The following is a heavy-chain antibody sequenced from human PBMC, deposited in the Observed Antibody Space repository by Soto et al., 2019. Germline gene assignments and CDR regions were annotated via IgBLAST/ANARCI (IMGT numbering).Heavy chain of an antibody. CDR2: IYSGGST. Sequence: GGSLRLSCAASGFTVSSNYMSWVRQAPGKGLEWVSVIYSGGSTYYADSVKGRFTISRDNSKNTLYLQMNSLRAEDTAVYYCARGRSITIFGVVRADYYGMDVWGQGTXVTVSS. CDR1: GFTVSSNY. V-gene: IGHV3-53*01. D-gene: IGHD3-3*01. CDR3: ARGRSITIFGVVRADYYGMDV. J-gene: IGHJ6*02.